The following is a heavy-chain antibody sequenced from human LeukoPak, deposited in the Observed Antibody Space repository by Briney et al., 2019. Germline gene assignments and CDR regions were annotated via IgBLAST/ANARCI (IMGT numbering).Heavy chain of an antibody. J-gene: IGHJ5*02. CDR1: GFTFSSYG. D-gene: IGHD3-16*01. Sequence: GGSLRLSCAASGFTFSSYGMHWVRQAPGKGLEGVAVIWYDGSNKYYADSVKGRFTISRDNSKNTLYLQMNSLRAEDTAVYYCARDYVWERRAHGFDPWGQGTLVTVSS. V-gene: IGHV3-33*01. CDR2: IWYDGSNK. CDR3: ARDYVWERRAHGFDP.